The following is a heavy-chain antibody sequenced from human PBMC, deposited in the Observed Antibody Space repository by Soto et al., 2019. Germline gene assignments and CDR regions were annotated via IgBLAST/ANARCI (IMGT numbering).Heavy chain of an antibody. CDR3: AKTVHQWLVTYYYYGMDV. CDR2: ISGSGGST. CDR1: VFTFSSYA. D-gene: IGHD6-19*01. Sequence: PGGSLRLSCAASVFTFSSYAMSWVRQAPGKGLEWVPAISGSGGSTYYADSVKGRFTISRDNSKNTLYLQMNSLRAEDTAVYYCAKTVHQWLVTYYYYGMDVWGQGTTVTVSS. J-gene: IGHJ6*02. V-gene: IGHV3-23*01.